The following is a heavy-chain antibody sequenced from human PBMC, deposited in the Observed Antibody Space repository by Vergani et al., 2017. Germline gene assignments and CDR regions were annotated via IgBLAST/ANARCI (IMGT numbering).Heavy chain of an antibody. V-gene: IGHV4-39*01. CDR3: ASLGYCSSFTCYADY. D-gene: IGHD2-2*01. J-gene: IGHJ4*02. CDR2: IYYSGST. CDR1: GGSVSNNDYY. Sequence: QLQLQESGPGLVKPSETLSLTCTVSGGSVSNNDYYWGWIRQPPGKGLEWIGHIYYSGSTYYNPSLMSRVTISVDTSKSQFSLKLNSVTAADTAVYYCASLGYCSSFTCYADYWGQGTLVTVSS.